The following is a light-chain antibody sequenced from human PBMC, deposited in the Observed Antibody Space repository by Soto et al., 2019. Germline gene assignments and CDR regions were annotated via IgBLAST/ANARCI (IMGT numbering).Light chain of an antibody. J-gene: IGKJ3*01. CDR1: QGISNY. Sequence: DIQMTQSPSSLSASVGDRVTITCRASQGISNYLAWYQQKPGKVPKLLIYAASTLQSGVPYRFSGSGSGTDFTLTIGSLQTEDVATFYCQKYNSAPHTFGPGTKVDIK. V-gene: IGKV1-27*01. CDR3: QKYNSAPHT. CDR2: AAS.